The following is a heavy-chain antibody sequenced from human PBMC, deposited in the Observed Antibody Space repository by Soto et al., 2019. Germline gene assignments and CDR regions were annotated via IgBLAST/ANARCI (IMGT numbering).Heavy chain of an antibody. CDR3: AKDLAAAGPTPDAFDI. CDR1: GFTFTRYS. Sequence: GGSLRLSCAASGFTFTRYSMSWVRQAPGKGLECVSIIYSDGSTYYADSVKGRFTISRDNSKNTLYLQMNSLRAEDTAVYYCAKDLAAAGPTPDAFDIWGQGTMVTVSS. D-gene: IGHD6-13*01. CDR2: IYSDGST. J-gene: IGHJ3*02. V-gene: IGHV3-53*01.